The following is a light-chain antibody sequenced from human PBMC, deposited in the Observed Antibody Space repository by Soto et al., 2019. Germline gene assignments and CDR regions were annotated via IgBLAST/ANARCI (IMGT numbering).Light chain of an antibody. Sequence: ETVLTQSPGTLSLSPGERATLSCRASQSVSRHLAWYQQKPGQAPRLLIYDASNRATGIPARFSGSGSGTDFTLTISSLEPEDFAVYYCQQRNNWPPVTFGGGTKVEIK. J-gene: IGKJ4*01. V-gene: IGKV3-11*01. CDR3: QQRNNWPPVT. CDR2: DAS. CDR1: QSVSRH.